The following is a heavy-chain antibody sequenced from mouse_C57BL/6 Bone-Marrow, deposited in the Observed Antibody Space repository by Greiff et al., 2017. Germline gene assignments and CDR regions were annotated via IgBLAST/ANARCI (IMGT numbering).Heavy chain of an antibody. CDR3: ARGDYYGSSLDY. J-gene: IGHJ2*01. D-gene: IGHD1-1*01. CDR1: GYTFTSYW. V-gene: IGHV1-64*01. Sequence: QVQLQQPGAELVKPGASVKSSCKASGYTFTSYWMHWVKQRPGQGLEWIGMIHPNSGSTNYNEKFKSKATLTVDKSSSTAYMQLSSLTSEYSAVYYCARGDYYGSSLDYWGQGTTLTVSS. CDR2: IHPNSGST.